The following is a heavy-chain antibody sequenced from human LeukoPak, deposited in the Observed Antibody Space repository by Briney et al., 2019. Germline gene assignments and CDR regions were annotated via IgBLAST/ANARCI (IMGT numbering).Heavy chain of an antibody. Sequence: PGESLKISCKGSGYSFTNYWIAWVRQMPGKGLEWMGIIYPGDSDTKYSPSFQGQVTISADKSISTAYLQWSSLKASDTAMYYCARQQGQFGGSYRQWGQGTLVTVSS. J-gene: IGHJ4*02. D-gene: IGHD1-26*01. CDR2: IYPGDSDT. CDR1: GYSFTNYW. V-gene: IGHV5-51*01. CDR3: ARQQGQFGGSYRQ.